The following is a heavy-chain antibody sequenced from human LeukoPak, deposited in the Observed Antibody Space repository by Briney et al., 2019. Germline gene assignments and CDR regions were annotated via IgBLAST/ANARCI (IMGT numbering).Heavy chain of an antibody. CDR1: GYTLTESS. CDR2: FDPEDGET. V-gene: IGHV1-24*01. D-gene: IGHD1-26*01. J-gene: IGHJ3*02. CDR3: ATAGSYGRDDI. Sequence: ASVKVSCKVSGYTLTESSMHWVRQAPGKGLEWMGGFDPEDGETIYAQKFQGRVTMTEDTSTDTAYMELSSLRSENTAVYYCATAGSYGRDDIWGQGTMVTVSS.